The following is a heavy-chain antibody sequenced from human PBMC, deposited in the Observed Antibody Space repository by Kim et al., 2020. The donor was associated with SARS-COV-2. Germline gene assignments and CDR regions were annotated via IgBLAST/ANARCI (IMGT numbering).Heavy chain of an antibody. CDR1: GYTFTGYY. Sequence: ASVKVSCKASGYTFTGYYMHWVRQAPGQGLEWMGRINPNSGGTNYAQKFQGRVTMTRDTSISTAYMELSRLRSDDTVVYYCARGSSTSFKYDAFDIWGQGTMVTVSS. D-gene: IGHD2-2*01. CDR3: ARGSSTSFKYDAFDI. V-gene: IGHV1-2*05. CDR2: INPNSGGT. J-gene: IGHJ3*02.